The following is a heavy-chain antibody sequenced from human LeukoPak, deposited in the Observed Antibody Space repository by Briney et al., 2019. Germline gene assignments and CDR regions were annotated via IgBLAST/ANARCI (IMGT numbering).Heavy chain of an antibody. Sequence: GGSLRLSCAASGFTFSSYAMSRVRQAPGKGLEWVSTMSGSGGSTYYADSVKGRFTISRDDSKNTLYLQMNSLRAEDTAVYYCARVRYGELDVWGQGTTVTVSS. CDR2: MSGSGGST. V-gene: IGHV3-23*01. CDR1: GFTFSSYA. CDR3: ARVRYGELDV. J-gene: IGHJ6*02. D-gene: IGHD4-17*01.